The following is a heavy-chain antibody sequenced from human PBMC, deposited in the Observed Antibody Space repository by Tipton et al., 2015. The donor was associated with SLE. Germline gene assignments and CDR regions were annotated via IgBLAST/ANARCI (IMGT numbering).Heavy chain of an antibody. J-gene: IGHJ6*03. V-gene: IGHV4-61*02. CDR3: ARLFGVVPGCYYMDV. Sequence: TLSPTCTVSGGSISSGSYYWSWIRQPAGKGLEWIGRIYTSGSTNYNPSLKSRVTISVDTSKNQFSLKLSSVTAADTAVYYCARLFGVVPGCYYMDVWGKGTTVTVSS. CDR2: IYTSGST. CDR1: GGSISSGSYY. D-gene: IGHD3-3*01.